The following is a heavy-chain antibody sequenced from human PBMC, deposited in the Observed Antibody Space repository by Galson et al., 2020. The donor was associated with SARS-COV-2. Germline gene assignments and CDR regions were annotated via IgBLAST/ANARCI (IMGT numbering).Heavy chain of an antibody. Sequence: GGSLRLSCAASGFTFSSYAMSWVRQAPGKGLEWVSAISGSGGSTYYADSVKGRFTISRDNSKNTLYLQMNSLRAEDTAVYYCALTSEGTNDAFDIWGQGTMVTVSS. CDR1: GFTFSSYA. CDR3: ALTSEGTNDAFDI. CDR2: ISGSGGST. V-gene: IGHV3-23*01. J-gene: IGHJ3*02.